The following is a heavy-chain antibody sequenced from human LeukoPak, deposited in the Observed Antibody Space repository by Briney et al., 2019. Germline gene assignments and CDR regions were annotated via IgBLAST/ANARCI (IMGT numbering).Heavy chain of an antibody. CDR2: ISSSSSTI. D-gene: IGHD3-10*01. J-gene: IGHJ1*01. V-gene: IGHV3-48*01. CDR1: GFTSSSYS. Sequence: AGGSLRLFCAASGFTSSSYSMNWVRQAPGKGLEWVSYISSSSSTIYYADSVKGRFTISRENAKNSLYLQMNSLRAEDTAVYYCARDHGVTYCHGSGSYVDFQHWGQGTLATVSS. CDR3: ARDHGVTYCHGSGSYVDFQH.